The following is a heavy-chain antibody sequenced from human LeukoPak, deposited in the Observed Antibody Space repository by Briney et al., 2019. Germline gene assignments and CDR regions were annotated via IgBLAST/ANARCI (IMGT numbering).Heavy chain of an antibody. J-gene: IGHJ4*02. CDR2: IYPGDSDT. Sequence: GESLKISCKGSGYSFTSYWIGWARQMPGKGLEWMGIIYPGDSDTRYSPSFQGQVTISADKSISTAYLQWSSLKASDTAMYYCARSRGVIAAAGRYFDYWGQGTLVTVSS. CDR1: GYSFTSYW. D-gene: IGHD6-13*01. CDR3: ARSRGVIAAAGRYFDY. V-gene: IGHV5-51*01.